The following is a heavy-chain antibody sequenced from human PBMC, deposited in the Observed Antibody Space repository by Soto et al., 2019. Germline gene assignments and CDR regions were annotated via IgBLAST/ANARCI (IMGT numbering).Heavy chain of an antibody. CDR1: GFNFDDYF. D-gene: IGHD3-16*01. J-gene: IGHJ4*02. CDR2: LSSSGKTI. Sequence: GGSLRLSCAASGFNFDDYFMSWIRQAPGKGLEWISYLSSSGKTIYYADSVKGRFTISRDNAKNSLSLQMNSLRAEDTAVYYCARGGSYGGEFFDYWGQGTLVTVSS. CDR3: ARGGSYGGEFFDY. V-gene: IGHV3-11*01.